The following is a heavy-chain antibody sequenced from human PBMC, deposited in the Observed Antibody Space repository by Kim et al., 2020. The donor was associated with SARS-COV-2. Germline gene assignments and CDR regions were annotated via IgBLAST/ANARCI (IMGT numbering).Heavy chain of an antibody. J-gene: IGHJ4*02. CDR3: AKALDLSYYYGSHIFVD. CDR2: ISGSGGST. D-gene: IGHD3-10*01. V-gene: IGHV3-23*01. Sequence: GGSLRLSCAASGFTFSSYAMSWVRQAPGKGLEWVSAISGSGGSTYYADSVKGRFTISRDNSKNTLYLQMNSLRAEDTAVYYCAKALDLSYYYGSHIFVDWGQGTLVTVSS. CDR1: GFTFSSYA.